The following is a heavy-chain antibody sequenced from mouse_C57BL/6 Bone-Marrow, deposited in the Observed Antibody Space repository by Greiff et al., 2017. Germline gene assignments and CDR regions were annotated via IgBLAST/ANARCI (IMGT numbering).Heavy chain of an antibody. CDR2: INPNYGTT. V-gene: IGHV1-39*01. Sequence: VQLKESGPELVKPGASVKISCKASGYSFTDYNMNWVKQSNGKSLEWIGVINPNYGTTSYNQKFKGKATLTVDQSSSTAYMQLNSLTSEDSAVYYCTRGYDYDYAMDYWGQGTSVTVSS. D-gene: IGHD2-4*01. J-gene: IGHJ4*01. CDR1: GYSFTDYN. CDR3: TRGYDYDYAMDY.